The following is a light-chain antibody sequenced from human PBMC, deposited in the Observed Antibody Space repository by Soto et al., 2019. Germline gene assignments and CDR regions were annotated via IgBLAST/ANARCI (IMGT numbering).Light chain of an antibody. Sequence: EIVVTQSPVTLSVSPGGRATLSCRASQSVATNLAWYQQKPGQAPRLLIYGASTRATDVPVRFRGSGSGTEFTLTISSLQSEDFAVYYCQQYNNWPLWTFGQGTKVEIK. CDR2: GAS. CDR3: QQYNNWPLWT. V-gene: IGKV3-15*01. CDR1: QSVATN. J-gene: IGKJ1*01.